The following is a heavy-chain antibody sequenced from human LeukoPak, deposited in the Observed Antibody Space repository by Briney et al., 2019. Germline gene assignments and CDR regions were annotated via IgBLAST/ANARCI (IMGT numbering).Heavy chain of an antibody. Sequence: PGGSLRLSCAASGFTFNNYAMHWVRHAPGKGLEWVSGISWSSGNIGYADSVKGRFTISRDNAKNSLYLQMNSLRAEDTAFYYCTKPRVLSPGVFDIWGQGTMVTVSS. V-gene: IGHV3-9*01. CDR1: GFTFNNYA. J-gene: IGHJ3*02. CDR3: TKPRVLSPGVFDI. CDR2: ISWSSGNI. D-gene: IGHD2-8*02.